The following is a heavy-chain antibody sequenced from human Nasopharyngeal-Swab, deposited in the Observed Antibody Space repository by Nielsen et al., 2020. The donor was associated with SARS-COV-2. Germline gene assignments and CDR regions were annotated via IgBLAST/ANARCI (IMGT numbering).Heavy chain of an antibody. D-gene: IGHD3-22*01. J-gene: IGHJ4*02. V-gene: IGHV4-39*01. Sequence: WIRQPSGKGLEWIESIYYSGSTYYNPSLKSRVTISVDTSKNQFSLKLSSVTAADTAVYYCARPGYDSSGYTSYFDYWGQGTLVTVSS. CDR2: IYYSGST. CDR3: ARPGYDSSGYTSYFDY.